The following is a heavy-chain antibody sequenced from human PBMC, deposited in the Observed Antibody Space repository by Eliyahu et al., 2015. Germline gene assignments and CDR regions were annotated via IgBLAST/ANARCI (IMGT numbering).Heavy chain of an antibody. Sequence: EVQLVESGGGLXQPGGSXRVSCTVXGFTFKXXWMSWXRQAPGKGLEWVAKIKEDGSEEYYVDSVKGRFTISRDNAKNSLYLQMNSLRAEDTAVYYCARQYLFESSGYRHFDYWGQGTLVTVS. V-gene: IGHV3-7*01. CDR1: GFTFKXXW. CDR2: IKEDGSEE. CDR3: ARQYLFESSGYRHFDY. D-gene: IGHD3-22*01. J-gene: IGHJ4*02.